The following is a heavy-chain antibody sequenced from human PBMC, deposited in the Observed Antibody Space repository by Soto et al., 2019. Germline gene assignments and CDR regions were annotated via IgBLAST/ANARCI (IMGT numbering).Heavy chain of an antibody. J-gene: IGHJ6*02. CDR2: ISWDGGST. D-gene: IGHD6-25*01. Sequence: GGSLRLSCAASGFTFDDYTMHWVRQAPGKGLEWVSLISWDGGSTYYADSVKGRFTISRDNSKNSLYLQMNSLRTEDTALYYCAKDLSSSGIEYYYYGMDVWGQGTTVTVSS. CDR1: GFTFDDYT. V-gene: IGHV3-43*01. CDR3: AKDLSSSGIEYYYYGMDV.